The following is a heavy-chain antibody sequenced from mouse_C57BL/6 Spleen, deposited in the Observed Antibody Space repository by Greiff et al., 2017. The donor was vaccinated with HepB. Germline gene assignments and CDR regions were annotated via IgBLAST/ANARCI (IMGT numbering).Heavy chain of an antibody. Sequence: QVQLQQPGAELVKPGASVKLSCKASGYTFTSYWMHWVKQRPGQGLEWIGMIHPNSGSTNYNEKFKSKATLTVDKSSSTAYMQLSSLTSEDSAVYYCATAPYYGSSYEFAYWGQGTLVTVSA. CDR1: GYTFTSYW. J-gene: IGHJ3*01. CDR3: ATAPYYGSSYEFAY. D-gene: IGHD1-1*01. CDR2: IHPNSGST. V-gene: IGHV1-64*01.